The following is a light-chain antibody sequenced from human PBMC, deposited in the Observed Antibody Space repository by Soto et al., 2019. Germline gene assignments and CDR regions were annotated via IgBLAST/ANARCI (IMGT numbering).Light chain of an antibody. V-gene: IGKV1-12*01. CDR3: QQGISFQWT. Sequence: DIQLTQSPSSVSASVGDRVTITCRASQGINSFLAWYQQKPGKAPNVLIYGASNLQSGVPSRFSGSGSGTEFTLTISSLQPEDFATYYCQQGISFQWTFGPGTKVEI. CDR1: QGINSF. CDR2: GAS. J-gene: IGKJ1*01.